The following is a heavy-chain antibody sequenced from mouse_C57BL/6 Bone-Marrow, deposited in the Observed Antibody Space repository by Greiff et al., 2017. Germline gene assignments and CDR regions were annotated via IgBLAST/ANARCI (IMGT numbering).Heavy chain of an antibody. CDR1: GYTFTSYW. CDR2: IDPNSGGT. CDR3: ARRGGGSRRGYYAMDY. J-gene: IGHJ4*01. Sequence: QVHVKQPGAELVKPGASVKLSCKASGYTFTSYWMHWVKQRPGRGLEWIGRIDPNSGGTKYNEKFKSKATLTVDKPSSTAYMQLSSLTSADSAVYYCARRGGGSRRGYYAMDYWGQGTSVTVSS. V-gene: IGHV1-72*01. D-gene: IGHD1-1*01.